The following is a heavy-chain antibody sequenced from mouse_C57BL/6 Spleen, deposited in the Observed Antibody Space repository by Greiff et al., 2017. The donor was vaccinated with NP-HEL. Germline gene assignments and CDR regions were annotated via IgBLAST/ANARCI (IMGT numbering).Heavy chain of an antibody. D-gene: IGHD2-4*01. J-gene: IGHJ2*01. CDR2: ISDGGSYT. Sequence: EVKVVESGGGLVKPGGSLKLSCAASGFTFSSYAMSWVRQTPEKRLEWVATISDGGSYTYYPDNVKGRFTISRDNAKNNLYLQMSHLKSEDTAMYYCARDGRLGDYFDYWGQGTTLTVSS. V-gene: IGHV5-4*01. CDR3: ARDGRLGDYFDY. CDR1: GFTFSSYA.